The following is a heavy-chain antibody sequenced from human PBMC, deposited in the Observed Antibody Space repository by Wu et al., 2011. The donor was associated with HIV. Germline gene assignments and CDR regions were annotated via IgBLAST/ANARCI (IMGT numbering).Heavy chain of an antibody. Sequence: QVQLVQSGAEMKKPGASVKLSCMTSGYVFTDFYIHWVRQAPGQGLEWMGWINPHSGGTNFAQKFQGRVTMTRDTSITTAYMELSRLRSDDTAVYYCARDPYSSSFYYYYFMDVWGKGTTVTVSS. D-gene: IGHD6-6*01. CDR2: INPHSGGT. CDR3: ARDPYSSSFYYYYFMDV. CDR1: GYVFTDFY. J-gene: IGHJ6*03. V-gene: IGHV1-2*02.